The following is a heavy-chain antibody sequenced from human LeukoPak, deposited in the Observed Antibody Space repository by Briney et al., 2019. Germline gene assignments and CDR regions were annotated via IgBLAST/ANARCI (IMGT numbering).Heavy chain of an antibody. CDR2: IYTSGST. D-gene: IGHD3-22*01. J-gene: IGHJ4*02. Sequence: SETLSLTCTVSGDSVSIYYWSWIRQPAGKGLEWIGRIYTSGSTNYNPSLKSRVTMSVDTSKNQFSLKLSSVTAADTAVYYCARDGDSWSGYYYGPIFFDYWGQGTLVTVSS. CDR3: ARDGDSWSGYYYGPIFFDY. V-gene: IGHV4-4*07. CDR1: GDSVSIYY.